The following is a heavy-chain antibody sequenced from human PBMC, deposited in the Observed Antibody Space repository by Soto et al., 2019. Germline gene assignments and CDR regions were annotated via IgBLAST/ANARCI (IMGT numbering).Heavy chain of an antibody. D-gene: IGHD5-12*01. CDR3: ARDRRDGYKTHQLDY. CDR1: GFTFSDYY. Sequence: PVGSLRLSCAASGFTFSDYYMSWIRQAPGKGLEWVSYISSSSSYTNYADSVKGRFTISRDNAKNSLYLQMNSLRAEDTAVYYCARDRRDGYKTHQLDYWGQGTLVTVSS. J-gene: IGHJ4*02. V-gene: IGHV3-11*06. CDR2: ISSSSSYT.